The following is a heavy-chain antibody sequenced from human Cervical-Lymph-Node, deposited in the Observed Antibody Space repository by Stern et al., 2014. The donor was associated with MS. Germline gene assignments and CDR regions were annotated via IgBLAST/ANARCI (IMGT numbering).Heavy chain of an antibody. Sequence: QVQLVQSGAEGKKPGSSVKVSCKASGTTFSTYGINWVRQAPGQGLEWMGGLIPVFGTPNNAQKFKGRVTITADEATSTAYMELSSLKSDDTAMYYCAPEGWFDPWGQGTLVTVSS. CDR1: GTTFSTYG. CDR3: APEGWFDP. J-gene: IGHJ5*02. V-gene: IGHV1-69*01. CDR2: LIPVFGTP.